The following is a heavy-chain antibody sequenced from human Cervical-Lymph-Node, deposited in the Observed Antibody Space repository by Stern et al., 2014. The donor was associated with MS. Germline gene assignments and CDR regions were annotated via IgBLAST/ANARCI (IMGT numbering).Heavy chain of an antibody. CDR2: IYPGDSDT. Sequence: EVQLVESGAEVKKPGESLKISCKGSGYSFTSYWIGWVRQMPGKGLEWMGIIYPGDSDTRYSPSFQGQVTISADKSISTAYLQWSSLKASDTAMYYCARIGYCSSTSCYTGSGYYYGMDVWGQGTTVTVSS. CDR3: ARIGYCSSTSCYTGSGYYYGMDV. J-gene: IGHJ6*02. D-gene: IGHD2-2*02. V-gene: IGHV5-51*01. CDR1: GYSFTSYW.